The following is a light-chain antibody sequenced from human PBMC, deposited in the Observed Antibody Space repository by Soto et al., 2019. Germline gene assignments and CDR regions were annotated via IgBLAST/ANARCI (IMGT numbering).Light chain of an antibody. CDR3: QQYVTLPST. J-gene: IGKJ5*01. CDR2: DAS. CDR1: QSISSY. V-gene: IGKV1-33*01. Sequence: DIQMTQSPSSLSASVRARVTITCRASQSISSYLNWYQQKPGKPPKLLIYDASNLETGVPSRFSGSGSGTDFTFTISSLQAEDIAIYYCQQYVTLPSTFGQGTRLEIK.